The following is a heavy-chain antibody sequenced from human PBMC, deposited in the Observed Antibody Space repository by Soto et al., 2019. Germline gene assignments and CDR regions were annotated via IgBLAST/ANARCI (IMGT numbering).Heavy chain of an antibody. CDR2: LNPYNGKT. D-gene: IGHD6-6*01. J-gene: IGHJ5*02. V-gene: IGHV1-8*01. CDR3: ARVASIAARRPFAP. Sequence: QVQLVQSGTEVKTPGASVKVSCKASGYTFTSHDINWVRQATGQGLEWMGWLNPYNGKTAYAQTFQGRVTMTWNAPTGTSCRGLSSLSSEDTAMYYCARVASIAARRPFAPGAKGTLVTVSS. CDR1: GYTFTSHD.